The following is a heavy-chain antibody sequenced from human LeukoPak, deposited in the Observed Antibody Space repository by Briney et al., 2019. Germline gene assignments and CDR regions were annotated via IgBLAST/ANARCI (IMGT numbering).Heavy chain of an antibody. CDR3: ARNLRPATLDY. D-gene: IGHD1-1*01. CDR2: INHSGST. CDR1: GGSFSGYY. Sequence: SETLSLTCAVYGGSFSGYYWSWIRQPPGKGLEWIGEINHSGSTNYNPSLKSRVTISVDTSKNQFSLKLSSVTAADTDVYYCARNLRPATLDYWGQGTLVTVSS. J-gene: IGHJ4*02. V-gene: IGHV4-34*01.